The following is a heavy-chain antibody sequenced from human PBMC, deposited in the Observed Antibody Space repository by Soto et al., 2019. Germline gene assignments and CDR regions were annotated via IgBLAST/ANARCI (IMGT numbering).Heavy chain of an antibody. D-gene: IGHD3-10*01. V-gene: IGHV1-18*04. CDR1: GYTFTSYG. Sequence: GASVKVSCKASGYTFTSYGISWVRQAPGQGLEWMGWISAYNGNTNYAQKLQGRVTMTTDTSTSTAYMELRSLRSDDTAVYYCAREPNPLWFGEGDAFDIWRQGTMVTVSS. J-gene: IGHJ3*02. CDR2: ISAYNGNT. CDR3: AREPNPLWFGEGDAFDI.